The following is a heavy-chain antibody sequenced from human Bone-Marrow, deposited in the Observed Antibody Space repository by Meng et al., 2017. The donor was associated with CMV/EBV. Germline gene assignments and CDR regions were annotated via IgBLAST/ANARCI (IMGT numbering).Heavy chain of an antibody. J-gene: IGHJ3*02. V-gene: IGHV3-9*01. CDR3: AKDISGSYFERALDI. D-gene: IGHD1-26*01. CDR2: ISWNSASI. CDR1: GFTFDDYA. Sequence: SLKISCAASGFTFDDYAMHWVRQAPGKGLEWVSGISWNSASIGYADSVNGRFTISRDNAKNSLYLQMNSLRPEDTALYYCAKDISGSYFERALDIWGQGTIVTVSS.